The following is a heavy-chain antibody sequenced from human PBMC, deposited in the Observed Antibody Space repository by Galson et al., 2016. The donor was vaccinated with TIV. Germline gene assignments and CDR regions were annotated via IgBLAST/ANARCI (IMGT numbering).Heavy chain of an antibody. CDR1: GFTFSGYA. D-gene: IGHD1-26*01. V-gene: IGHV3-23*01. CDR2: ISGTGRNT. Sequence: SLRLSCAASGFTFSGYAMHWVRQAPGKGLEWVSGISGTGRNTYYTGSVKGRFAISRDNSKNTLFLQMNSLRSEDTAIYYCAKDRVGPATGWFDSWGQGALVTVSS. CDR3: AKDRVGPATGWFDS. J-gene: IGHJ5*01.